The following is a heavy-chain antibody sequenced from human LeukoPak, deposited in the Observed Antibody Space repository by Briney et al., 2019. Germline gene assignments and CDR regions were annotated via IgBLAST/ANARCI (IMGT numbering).Heavy chain of an antibody. J-gene: IGHJ6*02. CDR3: ARHVIAAAGDYYYYYGMDV. V-gene: IGHV5-51*01. CDR2: IYPGDSDT. CDR1: GYSFTSYW. Sequence: GESLKISCKGSGYSFTSYWIGWVRQMPGKGLEWMGIIYPGDSDTRYSPSFQGQVTISADKSISTAYLQWSSLKASDTAMYYCARHVIAAAGDYYYYYGMDVWGQGTTVTVSS. D-gene: IGHD6-13*01.